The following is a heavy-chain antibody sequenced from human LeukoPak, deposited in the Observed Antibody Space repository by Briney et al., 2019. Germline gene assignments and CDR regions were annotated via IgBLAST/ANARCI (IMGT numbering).Heavy chain of an antibody. J-gene: IGHJ4*02. V-gene: IGHV1-2*02. CDR1: GYTFTGYY. Sequence: ASVKVSCKASGYTFTGYYMHWVRQAPGQGLECMGWINPNSGGTNYAQKFQGRVTMTRDTSISTAYMELSRLRSDDTAVYYCARDVSDSSWYTDYWGQGTLVTVSS. D-gene: IGHD6-13*01. CDR3: ARDVSDSSWYTDY. CDR2: INPNSGGT.